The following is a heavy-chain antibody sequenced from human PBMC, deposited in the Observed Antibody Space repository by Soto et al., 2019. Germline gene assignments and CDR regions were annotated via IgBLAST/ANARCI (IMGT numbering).Heavy chain of an antibody. D-gene: IGHD3-3*01. J-gene: IGHJ4*02. CDR2: IYSSGSP. Sequence: SETLSLTCTVSGGSISSYYWSWIRQPPGKGLEWIGYIYSSGSPNYNPSLKSRVTISVDTSKNQFSLKLSSVTAADTAVYYCARGDLLSSGYNIKFDYWGQGTLVTVSS. CDR1: GGSISSYY. V-gene: IGHV4-59*01. CDR3: ARGDLLSSGYNIKFDY.